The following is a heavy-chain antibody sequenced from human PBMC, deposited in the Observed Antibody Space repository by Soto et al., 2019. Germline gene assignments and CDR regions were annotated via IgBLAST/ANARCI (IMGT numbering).Heavy chain of an antibody. CDR1: GFTFSSYG. CDR3: AKATHIITIFGVVDGFDY. V-gene: IGHV3-30*18. Sequence: GGSLRLSCAASGFTFSSYGMHWVRQAPGKGLEWVAVISYDGSNKYYADSVKGRFTISRDNSKNTLYLQMNSLRAEDTAVYYCAKATHIITIFGVVDGFDYWGQGTLVTVSS. CDR2: ISYDGSNK. J-gene: IGHJ4*02. D-gene: IGHD3-3*01.